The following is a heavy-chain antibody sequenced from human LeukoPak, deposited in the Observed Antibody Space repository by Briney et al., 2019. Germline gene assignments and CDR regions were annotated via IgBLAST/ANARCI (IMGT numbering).Heavy chain of an antibody. CDR1: GGTFSSYA. D-gene: IGHD1-26*01. CDR2: IIPIFGTA. J-gene: IGHJ4*02. Sequence: SVKVSCKASGGTFSSYAISWVRRAPGQGLEWMGGIIPIFGTANYAQKFQGRVTITADESMSTAYMELSSLRSEDTAVYYCASSGSYSKGYFDYWGQGTLVTVPS. V-gene: IGHV1-69*01. CDR3: ASSGSYSKGYFDY.